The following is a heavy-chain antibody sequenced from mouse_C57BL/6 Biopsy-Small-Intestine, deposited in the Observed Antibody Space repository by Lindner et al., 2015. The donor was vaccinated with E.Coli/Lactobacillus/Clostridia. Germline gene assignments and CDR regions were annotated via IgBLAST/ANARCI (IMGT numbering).Heavy chain of an antibody. CDR3: ATLVVSGSYSIPLY. CDR2: INPNSGGT. Sequence: SVKVSCKASGYTFTGYYMHWVRQAPGQGLEWMGRINPNSGGTNYAQKFQGRVTMTRDTSISTAYMELSRLSSDDTAVYYCATLVVSGSYSIPLYWGQGTLVTVSS. V-gene: IGHV1-53*01. J-gene: IGHJ4*01. D-gene: IGHD1-1*01. CDR1: GYTFTGYY.